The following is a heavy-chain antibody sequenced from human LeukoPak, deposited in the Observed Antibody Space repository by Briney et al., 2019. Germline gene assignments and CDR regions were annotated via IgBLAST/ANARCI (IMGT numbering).Heavy chain of an antibody. CDR1: GFTFSTFG. V-gene: IGHV3-30*18. CDR3: AKPLATKIIGWRYYGMDV. D-gene: IGHD2/OR15-2a*01. J-gene: IGHJ6*02. Sequence: GRSLRLPCAASGFTFSTFGMHWVRQAPGKGLEWVALISFEGSNKYYVDSVKGRFTISRDNSKNTLSLQMNNLRAEDTAVYYCAKPLATKIIGWRYYGMDVWGQGTTVTVSS. CDR2: ISFEGSNK.